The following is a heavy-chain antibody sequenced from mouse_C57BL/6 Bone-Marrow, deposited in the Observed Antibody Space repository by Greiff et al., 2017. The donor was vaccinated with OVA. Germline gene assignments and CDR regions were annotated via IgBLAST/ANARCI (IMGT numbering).Heavy chain of an antibody. J-gene: IGHJ1*03. CDR1: GYTFTSYW. CDR3: ALDSGWDVDV. Sequence: QVQLQQPGAELVLPGASVKLSCKASGYTFTSYWMHWVKQRPGQGLEWIGEIDPSDSYTNYNQKFKGKSTLTVDKSSSTAYMQLSSLTSEDSAVYYWALDSGWDVDVWGTGTTVTVTS. V-gene: IGHV1-69*01. CDR2: IDPSDSYT.